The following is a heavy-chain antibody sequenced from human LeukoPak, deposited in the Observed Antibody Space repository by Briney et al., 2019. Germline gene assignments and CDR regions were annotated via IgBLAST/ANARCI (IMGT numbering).Heavy chain of an antibody. J-gene: IGHJ6*02. CDR3: ARGLRAYYYYGMDV. V-gene: IGHV3-53*05. D-gene: IGHD3-3*01. CDR1: GITVSDNY. CDR2: LYPAGDT. Sequence: GGSLRLSCAASGITVSDNYMSWVRQTPGKGLEWVSTLYPAGDTYFADSVRGRFTISRDNSKNTPFLQMGSLRVEDMAVYYCARGLRAYYYYGMDVWGQGTTVIVSS.